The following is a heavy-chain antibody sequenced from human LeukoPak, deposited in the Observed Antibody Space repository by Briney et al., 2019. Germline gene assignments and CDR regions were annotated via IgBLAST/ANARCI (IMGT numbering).Heavy chain of an antibody. J-gene: IGHJ4*02. CDR2: TSDSGGTT. Sequence: PGGSLRLSCVASGFTFRTYAMSWVRQAPGKGLEWVSGTSDSGGTTYYVDSVKGRFTISRDNSKNTLYLQMNSLRAEDTAVYYCAKDRVYCGGDCYPHGYFDYWGQGTLVTVSS. CDR3: AKDRVYCGGDCYPHGYFDY. V-gene: IGHV3-23*01. D-gene: IGHD2-21*02. CDR1: GFTFRTYA.